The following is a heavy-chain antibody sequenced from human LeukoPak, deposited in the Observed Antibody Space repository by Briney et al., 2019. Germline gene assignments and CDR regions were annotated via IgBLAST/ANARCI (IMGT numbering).Heavy chain of an antibody. D-gene: IGHD3-10*01. J-gene: IGHJ4*02. CDR3: ARDLGGSGSYYNLLNY. CDR1: GYTFTSYG. V-gene: IGHV1-2*02. Sequence: GASVKVSCKASGYTFTSYGINWVRQAPGQGLEWMGWINPNSGGTNYAQKFQGRVTMTRDTSISTAYMELSRLRSDDTAVYYCARDLGGSGSYYNLLNYWGQGTLVTVSS. CDR2: INPNSGGT.